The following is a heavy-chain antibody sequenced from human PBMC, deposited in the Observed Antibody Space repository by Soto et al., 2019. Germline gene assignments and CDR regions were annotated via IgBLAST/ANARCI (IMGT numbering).Heavy chain of an antibody. V-gene: IGHV5-51*01. J-gene: IGHJ1*01. Sequence: GESLKISCKGSGYSFTSYWIGWVRQMPGKGLEWMGIIYPGDSDTRYSPSFQGQVTISADKSISTAYLQWSSLKASDTAMYYCARRDDFWSGYYIAEYFQHWGQGTLVTVSS. D-gene: IGHD3-3*01. CDR2: IYPGDSDT. CDR1: GYSFTSYW. CDR3: ARRDDFWSGYYIAEYFQH.